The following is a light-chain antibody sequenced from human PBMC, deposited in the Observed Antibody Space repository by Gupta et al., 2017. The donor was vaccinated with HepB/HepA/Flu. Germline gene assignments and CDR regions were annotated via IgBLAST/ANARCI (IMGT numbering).Light chain of an antibody. CDR1: KLGDKY. CDR3: QAWDSSLYV. V-gene: IGLV3-1*01. CDR2: QDR. Sequence: DRTQPPAVHVPPRQTASITCSGDKLGDKYACWYQQKPGQSPVLVIYQDRKRPSGIPERFSGSNSGNTATLTISGTQAMDEADYYCQAWDSSLYVFGAGTKLTVL. J-gene: IGLJ1*01.